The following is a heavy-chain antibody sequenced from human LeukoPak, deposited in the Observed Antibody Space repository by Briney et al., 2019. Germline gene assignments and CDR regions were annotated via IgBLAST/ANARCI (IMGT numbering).Heavy chain of an antibody. CDR2: TLFDGKIQ. CDR1: GFTFSIYA. Sequence: GGSLRLSCTASGFTFSIYAMQCVRQAPGKGLEWVAHTLFDGKIQYYADSVKGRFTISRDNSKNTLYLQMNSLRPEDTAMYYCARAAHFYSNAFDIWGRGTMVTVSS. D-gene: IGHD6-13*01. CDR3: ARAAHFYSNAFDI. V-gene: IGHV3-30*04. J-gene: IGHJ3*02.